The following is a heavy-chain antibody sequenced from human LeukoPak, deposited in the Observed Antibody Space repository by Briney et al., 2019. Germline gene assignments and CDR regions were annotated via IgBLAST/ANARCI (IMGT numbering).Heavy chain of an antibody. CDR3: VRVGYSYGYGDWNHFDY. CDR1: GFIFSSYG. Sequence: KPGGSLRLSCAASGFIFSSYGMNWVRQAPGQGLEWVSSISSSSSSIYYADSVKGRFTISRDNSKNTLYLRMNSLRAEDTAVYFCVRVGYSYGYGDWNHFDYWGQGTLVTVSS. CDR2: ISSSSSSI. D-gene: IGHD5-18*01. V-gene: IGHV3-21*01. J-gene: IGHJ4*02.